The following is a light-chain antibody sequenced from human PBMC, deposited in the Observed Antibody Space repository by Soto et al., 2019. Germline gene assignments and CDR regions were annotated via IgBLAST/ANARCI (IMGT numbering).Light chain of an antibody. CDR1: QNIGTY. V-gene: IGKV3-11*01. Sequence: IVLTQSPGTLSLSPGERATLSCRASQNIGTYLAWYQHKPGQAPSVLIFGASTRANGVPDRFSGSGSGTDFTLTISSVEPEDFAVYYCQQRSNWPPITFGQGTRLEIK. CDR3: QQRSNWPPIT. CDR2: GAS. J-gene: IGKJ5*01.